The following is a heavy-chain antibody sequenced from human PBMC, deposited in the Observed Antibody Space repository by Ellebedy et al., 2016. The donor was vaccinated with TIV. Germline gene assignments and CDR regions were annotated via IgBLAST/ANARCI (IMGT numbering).Heavy chain of an antibody. J-gene: IGHJ4*02. CDR1: GGSISNYL. D-gene: IGHD2-2*01. V-gene: IGHV4-4*07. Sequence: SETLSLTXTVSGGSISNYLWTWIRQPAGKGLEWIGRISSSGNTNYKSSLKSRVTMSVDTSKNHFSLRLNSVTAADTAVYYCARDIYCSSSTCHYETSYFDYWGQGMLVAVSS. CDR2: ISSSGNT. CDR3: ARDIYCSSSTCHYETSYFDY.